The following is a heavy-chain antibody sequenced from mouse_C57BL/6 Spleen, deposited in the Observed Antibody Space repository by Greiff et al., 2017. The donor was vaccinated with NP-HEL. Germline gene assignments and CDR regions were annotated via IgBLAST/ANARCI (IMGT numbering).Heavy chain of an antibody. V-gene: IGHV1-55*01. D-gene: IGHD1-1*01. CDR1: GYTFTSYW. CDR3: ARTYYGSNYSMDY. Sequence: VQLQQPGAGLVKPGASVRLSCKASGYTFTSYWMTWVKQRPGQGLEWIGVISPGSGSSTYNEKFKSKVTMTVDTSPSTAYMQLNSLTSEDSAIYYCARTYYGSNYSMDYWGQGTTLTVSS. CDR2: ISPGSGSS. J-gene: IGHJ2*01.